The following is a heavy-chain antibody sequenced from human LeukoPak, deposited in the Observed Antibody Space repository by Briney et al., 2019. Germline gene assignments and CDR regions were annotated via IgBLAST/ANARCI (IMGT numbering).Heavy chain of an antibody. D-gene: IGHD3-22*01. Sequence: PGGSLRLSCAASGFTFSSYGMHWVRQAPGKGLEWVAVIWYDGSNKYYADSVKGRFTISRDNSKNTLYLQMNSLRAEDTAVYYCARDLLYYFYDAPGDDAFDIWGQGTMVTVSS. CDR1: GFTFSSYG. CDR3: ARDLLYYFYDAPGDDAFDI. CDR2: IWYDGSNK. J-gene: IGHJ3*02. V-gene: IGHV3-33*01.